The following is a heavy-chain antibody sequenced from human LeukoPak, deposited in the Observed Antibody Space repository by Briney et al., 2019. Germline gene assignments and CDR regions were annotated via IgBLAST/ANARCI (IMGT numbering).Heavy chain of an antibody. V-gene: IGHV4-59*01. Sequence: SETLSLTCTVSGGSISSYYWSWIRQPPGKGLEWIVNIFYSGSPNYNPSLKSRVTISFDTSKNQFSLKLSSVTAADTAVYYCARGRGGGYWTAQPIDYWGQGTLVTVSS. D-gene: IGHD1-1*01. CDR3: ARGRGGGYWTAQPIDY. J-gene: IGHJ4*02. CDR2: IFYSGSP. CDR1: GGSISSYY.